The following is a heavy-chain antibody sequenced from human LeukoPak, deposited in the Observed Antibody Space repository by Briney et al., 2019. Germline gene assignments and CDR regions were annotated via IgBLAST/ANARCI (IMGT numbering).Heavy chain of an antibody. CDR3: ARHHALDYYGSGSYYYGWFDP. D-gene: IGHD3-10*01. Sequence: SETLSLTCTVSVGSISSSIYYWGGIRQPPGKGLEWIGSIYYIGSTYYNPSLKSRVTISVDTSKNQFSLKLSSVTAADTAVYYCARHHALDYYGSGSYYYGWFDPWGQGTLVTVSS. CDR2: IYYIGST. J-gene: IGHJ5*02. V-gene: IGHV4-39*01. CDR1: VGSISSSIYY.